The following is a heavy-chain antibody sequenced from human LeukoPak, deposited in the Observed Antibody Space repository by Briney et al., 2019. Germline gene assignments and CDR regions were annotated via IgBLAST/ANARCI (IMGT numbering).Heavy chain of an antibody. CDR2: IDGDGSAT. D-gene: IGHD1-26*01. CDR1: GFTFSTYW. J-gene: IGHJ4*02. Sequence: GGPLRLSCAASGFTFSTYWMHWVRQAPGKGLVWVSRIDGDGSATNYADSVKGRFTISRDNAKNTLYLQMNSLRAEDTAVYYCARSIVGAAFDSWGQGTLVTVSS. CDR3: ARSIVGAAFDS. V-gene: IGHV3-74*01.